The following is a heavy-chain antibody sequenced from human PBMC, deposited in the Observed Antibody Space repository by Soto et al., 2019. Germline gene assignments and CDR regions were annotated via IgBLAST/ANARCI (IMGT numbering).Heavy chain of an antibody. V-gene: IGHV1-18*01. Sequence: QVQLVQSGAEVKKPGASVKVSCKAYGYTFTRYGISWVRQAPGQGLEWMGWISDYNGNTKYAQKLQGRVTITTDTSKRTAYLQMRRLRADDTAVYYCAKVPRQVVAITDFWGQGTLVTVSS. D-gene: IGHD3-22*01. CDR1: GYTFTRYG. CDR2: ISDYNGNT. CDR3: AKVPRQVVAITDF. J-gene: IGHJ4*02.